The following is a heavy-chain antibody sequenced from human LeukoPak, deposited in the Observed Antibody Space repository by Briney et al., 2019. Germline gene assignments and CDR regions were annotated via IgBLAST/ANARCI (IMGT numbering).Heavy chain of an antibody. D-gene: IGHD2-2*01. V-gene: IGHV1-2*02. J-gene: IGHJ6*02. CDR1: GYTFIGYY. CDR3: ARWPGYCSSTSCYGYYYGMDV. Sequence: ASVKVSCKASGYTFIGYYMHWVRQAPGQGLEWMGWINPKSGGTNYAQKFQGRVTMTRNTSISTAYMELSSLRSEDTAVYYCARWPGYCSSTSCYGYYYGMDVWGQGTTVTVSS. CDR2: INPKSGGT.